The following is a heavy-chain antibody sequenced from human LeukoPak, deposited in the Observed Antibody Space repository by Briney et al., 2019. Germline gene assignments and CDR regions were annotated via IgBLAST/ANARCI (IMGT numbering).Heavy chain of an antibody. D-gene: IGHD2/OR15-2a*01. V-gene: IGHV3-48*01. J-gene: IGHJ3*02. Sequence: GGSLRLSCAASEFTFSSYSMNWVRQAPGKGLEWVSYISTGGHTKYYADSVKGRFTISRDNSKNTLYLQVNSLRGKDTAVYYCARGLVYDDAFDIWGQGTMVTVSS. CDR1: EFTFSSYS. CDR3: ARGLVYDDAFDI. CDR2: ISTGGHTK.